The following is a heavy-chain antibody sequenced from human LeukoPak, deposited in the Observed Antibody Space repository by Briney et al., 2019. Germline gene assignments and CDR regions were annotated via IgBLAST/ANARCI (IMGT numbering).Heavy chain of an antibody. J-gene: IGHJ4*02. V-gene: IGHV3-21*01. CDR3: ARDSSPTSPYGSGSYVFLGD. CDR2: ISDSSVHI. CDR1: GFTFSIYS. Sequence: GGSLRLSCATSGFTFSIYSMNWIRQAPGRGLEWVASISDSSVHILYADSVKGRFTMSRDNAKNSLYLQMDSLRVEDTAVYYCARDSSPTSPYGSGSYVFLGDWGQGTQVTVSS. D-gene: IGHD3-10*01.